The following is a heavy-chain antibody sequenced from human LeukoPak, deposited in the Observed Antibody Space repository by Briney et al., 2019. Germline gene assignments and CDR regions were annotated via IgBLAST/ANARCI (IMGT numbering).Heavy chain of an antibody. V-gene: IGHV4-59*01. CDR3: ASEGIAVAGFDY. J-gene: IGHJ4*02. D-gene: IGHD6-19*01. CDR2: IYYSGST. CDR1: GGSISSYY. Sequence: SETLSLTCTVSGGSISSYYWSWIRQPPGKGLEWIGYIYYSGSTNYNPSLKSRVTISVDTSKNQFSLKLSSVTAADTAVYYCASEGIAVAGFDYWGQGTLVTVSS.